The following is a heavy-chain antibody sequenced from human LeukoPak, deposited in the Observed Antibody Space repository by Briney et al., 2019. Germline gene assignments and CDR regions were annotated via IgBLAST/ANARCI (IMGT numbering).Heavy chain of an antibody. J-gene: IGHJ3*02. D-gene: IGHD2-21*02. CDR2: ISVFNNANT. CDR1: GYTSSSYG. V-gene: IGHV1-18*01. CDR3: SREFPFCGADCFSGVFDI. Sequence: ASVNVSCKASGYTSSSYGINWVRQAPGQGLEWMGWISVFNNANTRYAQNFQGRVTLTTDTSTTTAYMELRSLRSDDTAVYYCSREFPFCGADCFSGVFDIWGQGTVVTVS.